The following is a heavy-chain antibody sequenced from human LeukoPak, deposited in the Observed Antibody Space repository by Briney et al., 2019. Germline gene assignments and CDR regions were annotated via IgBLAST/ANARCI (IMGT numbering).Heavy chain of an antibody. CDR1: GFTFSSYW. Sequence: GGSLRLSCAASGFTFSSYWMHWVRQVPGKGLVWVSRINSDGSSTSYADSVKGRFTISRDNAKNTLYVQMNSLRAEDTAVYYCWTGAGHAFDIWGRGTMVTVSS. V-gene: IGHV3-74*01. CDR2: INSDGSST. D-gene: IGHD1-14*01. CDR3: WTGAGHAFDI. J-gene: IGHJ3*02.